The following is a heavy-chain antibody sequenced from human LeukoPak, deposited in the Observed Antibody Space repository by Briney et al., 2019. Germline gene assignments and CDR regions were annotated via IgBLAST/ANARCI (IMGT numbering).Heavy chain of an antibody. J-gene: IGHJ4*02. V-gene: IGHV3-49*04. CDR2: IRSKAYGGTT. CDR1: GFSISVYA. Sequence: GGSLRLSCAASGFSISVYAMSWVRQAPGKGLEWVGFIRSKAYGGTTEYAASVKGRFTISRDDSKSIAYLQMNSLKTEDTAVYYCTAGYSSGWYEKYYFDYWGQGTLVTVSS. D-gene: IGHD6-19*01. CDR3: TAGYSSGWYEKYYFDY.